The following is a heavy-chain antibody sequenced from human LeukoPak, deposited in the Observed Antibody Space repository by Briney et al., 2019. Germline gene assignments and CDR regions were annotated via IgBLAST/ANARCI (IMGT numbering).Heavy chain of an antibody. J-gene: IGHJ3*02. Sequence: GGSLRLSCAASGFTFSSYAMHWVRQAPGKGLEWVAVISYDGSNKYYADSVKGRFTISRDNSKNTLYLQMNSLRAEDTAVYYCVRGRRGYCSGGSCSDDAFDIWGQGTMVTVSS. D-gene: IGHD2-15*01. CDR3: VRGRRGYCSGGSCSDDAFDI. CDR1: GFTFSSYA. V-gene: IGHV3-30-3*01. CDR2: ISYDGSNK.